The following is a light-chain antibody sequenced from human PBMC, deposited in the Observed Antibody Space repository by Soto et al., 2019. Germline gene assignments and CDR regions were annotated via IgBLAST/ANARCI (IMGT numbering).Light chain of an antibody. CDR2: DTS. J-gene: IGLJ3*02. CDR3: LLVESGFGWV. Sequence: QSVVTQEPSLTVSPGGTVTLTCGSNTGAVTSDHYPYWFQQKPGQAPRTLIYDTSNKQYWTPARFSGSLLGGKAALTLSGAQPEDEADYFCLLVESGFGWVIGGGTKLTVL. CDR1: TGAVTSDHY. V-gene: IGLV7-46*01.